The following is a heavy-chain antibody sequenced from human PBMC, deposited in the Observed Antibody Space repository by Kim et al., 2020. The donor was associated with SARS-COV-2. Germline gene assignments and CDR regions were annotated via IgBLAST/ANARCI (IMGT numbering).Heavy chain of an antibody. Sequence: ASVKVSCKASGYTFTSYGISWVRQAPGQGLEWMGWISAYNGNTNYAQKLQGRVTMTTDTSTSTAYMELRSLRSDDTAVYYCARGGDTAMAGYYYYGMDVWGQGTTVTVSS. D-gene: IGHD5-18*01. V-gene: IGHV1-18*01. J-gene: IGHJ6*02. CDR2: ISAYNGNT. CDR3: ARGGDTAMAGYYYYGMDV. CDR1: GYTFTSYG.